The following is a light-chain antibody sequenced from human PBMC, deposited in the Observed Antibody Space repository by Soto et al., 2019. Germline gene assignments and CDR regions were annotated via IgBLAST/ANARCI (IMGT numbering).Light chain of an antibody. Sequence: DIQMTQSPSTLSGSVGDRVTITCRASQTISSWLAWYQQKPGKAPKLLIYAASSLQSGVPSRFSGSGSGTDFTLTISSLQPEDFATYYCQQSYSTLGITFGPGTKVDIK. J-gene: IGKJ3*01. V-gene: IGKV1-39*01. CDR3: QQSYSTLGIT. CDR2: AAS. CDR1: QTISSW.